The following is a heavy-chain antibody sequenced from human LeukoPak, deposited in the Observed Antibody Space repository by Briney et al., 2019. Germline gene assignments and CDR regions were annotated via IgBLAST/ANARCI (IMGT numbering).Heavy chain of an antibody. CDR2: INHSGST. V-gene: IGHV4-34*01. D-gene: IGHD2-2*01. Sequence: PSETLSLTCAVYGGSFSGYYWSWIRQPPGKGLEWIGEINHSGSTNYNPSLKSRVTISVDTSKNQFSLKLSSVTAADTAVYYCARLPRPFVVVPAAPPGDYWGQGTLVTVSS. CDR3: ARLPRPFVVVPAAPPGDY. CDR1: GGSFSGYY. J-gene: IGHJ4*02.